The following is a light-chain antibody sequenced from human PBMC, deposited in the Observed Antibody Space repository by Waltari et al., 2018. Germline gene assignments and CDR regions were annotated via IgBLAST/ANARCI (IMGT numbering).Light chain of an antibody. CDR3: SSFTSSSTYVV. CDR2: DVS. Sequence: QSALTQPASVSGSPGQSITISCTGTSNDVGLYNYVSWYQQHPGKAPKLMIYDVSNWPSGVSNRVSGSKSGNTASLTISGLQAEDEADYYCSSFTSSSTYVVFGGGTKLTVL. V-gene: IGLV2-14*01. CDR1: SNDVGLYNY. J-gene: IGLJ2*01.